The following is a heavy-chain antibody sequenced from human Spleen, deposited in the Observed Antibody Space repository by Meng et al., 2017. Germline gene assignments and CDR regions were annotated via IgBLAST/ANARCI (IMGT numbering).Heavy chain of an antibody. Sequence: ESLKISCTVSGGSISSSSYYWGWIRQPPGKGLEWIGSIYYSGTTYYNPSLKSRVTISVDTSKNQFSLKLSSVTAADTAVYYCAREIPAAAGTALDYWGQGTLVTVSS. D-gene: IGHD6-13*01. J-gene: IGHJ4*02. V-gene: IGHV4-39*07. CDR2: IYYSGTT. CDR1: GGSISSSSYY. CDR3: AREIPAAAGTALDY.